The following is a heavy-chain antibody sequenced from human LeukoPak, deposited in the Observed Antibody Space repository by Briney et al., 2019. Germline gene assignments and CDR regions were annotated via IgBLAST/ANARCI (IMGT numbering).Heavy chain of an antibody. CDR1: GSTFSSYW. V-gene: IGHV3-74*01. CDR2: INSDGSTT. CDR3: ARGSAVTGFH. J-gene: IGHJ1*01. D-gene: IGHD1-14*01. Sequence: PGRSLRLSCPDSGSTFSSYWMHCVRQAPGKGLVWISRINSDGSTTNYADSVKGRFTISRDNAKNTLYLQMNSLRAEDTAMYYCARGSAVTGFHWGQETLVTVSS.